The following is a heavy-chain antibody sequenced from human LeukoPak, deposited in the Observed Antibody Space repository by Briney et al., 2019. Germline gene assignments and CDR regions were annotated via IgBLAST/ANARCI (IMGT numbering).Heavy chain of an antibody. J-gene: IGHJ4*02. Sequence: ASVTVSCKASGGTVSSYGISWERQAPGQGLEWMGGIIPISGIANYAQKFQGRVTITADESTSTAYMELSSLRSEDTAVYYCARARYCSGGSCDQEFDYWGQGTLVTVSS. CDR3: ARARYCSGGSCDQEFDY. CDR1: GGTVSSYG. CDR2: IIPISGIA. V-gene: IGHV1-69*01. D-gene: IGHD2-15*01.